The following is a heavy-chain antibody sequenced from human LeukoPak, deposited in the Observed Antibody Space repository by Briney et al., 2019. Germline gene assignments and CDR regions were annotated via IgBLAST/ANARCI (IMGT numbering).Heavy chain of an antibody. CDR3: ARERGGDYGDYDPAWTYAPDAFDI. Sequence: PGGSLRLSCAASGFTFSSYGMHWVRQAPDKGLEWVAVISYDGSNKYYADSVKGRFTISRDNSKNTLYLQMNSLRSEDTAVYYCARERGGDYGDYDPAWTYAPDAFDIWGQGTMVTVSS. J-gene: IGHJ3*02. CDR1: GFTFSSYG. V-gene: IGHV3-30*03. CDR2: ISYDGSNK. D-gene: IGHD4-17*01.